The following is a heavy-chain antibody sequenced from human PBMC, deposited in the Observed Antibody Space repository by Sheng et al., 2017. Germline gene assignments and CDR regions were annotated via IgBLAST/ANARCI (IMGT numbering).Heavy chain of an antibody. D-gene: IGHD4-4*01. CDR3: ARVIYRTTVNYYYYYGMDV. J-gene: IGHJ6*02. CDR2: IIPIFGTA. V-gene: IGHV1-69*01. CDR1: GGTFSRSA. Sequence: QVQLVQSGAEVKKPGSSVKVSCKASGGTFSRSAISWVRQAPGQGLEWMGGIIPIFGTANYAQKFQGRVTITADESTSTAYMELSSLRSEDTAVYYCARVIYRTTVNYYYYYGMDVWDQGP.